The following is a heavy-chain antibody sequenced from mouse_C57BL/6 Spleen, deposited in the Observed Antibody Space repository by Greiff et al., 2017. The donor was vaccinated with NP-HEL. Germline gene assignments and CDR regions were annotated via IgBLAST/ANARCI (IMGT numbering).Heavy chain of an antibody. Sequence: VKLMESGAELMKPGASVKLSCKATGYTFTGYWIEWVKQRPGHGLEWIGEILPGSGSTNYNEKFKGKATFTAATSSNTAYMQLSSLTTEDSAIDDCARWNGSSYWYFDVWGTGTTVTVSS. CDR3: ARWNGSSYWYFDV. J-gene: IGHJ1*03. D-gene: IGHD1-1*01. V-gene: IGHV1-9*01. CDR2: ILPGSGST. CDR1: GYTFTGYW.